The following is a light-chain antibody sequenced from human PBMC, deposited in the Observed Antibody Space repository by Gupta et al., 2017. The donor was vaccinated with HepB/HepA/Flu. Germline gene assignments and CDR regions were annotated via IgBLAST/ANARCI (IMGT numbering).Light chain of an antibody. CDR2: WAS. CDR3: QQYDTTPWT. V-gene: IGKV4-1*01. CDR1: QSCLYSSNNKNY. J-gene: IGKJ1*01. Sequence: DIVMTQSPDSLAVSLGERATINCKSSQSCLYSSNNKNYLAWYQQKPGQPPKLLIYWASTRGSGVPDRFSGSGSGTDFTLTISSRQAEDVAVYHCQQYDTTPWTFGQGTKVEI.